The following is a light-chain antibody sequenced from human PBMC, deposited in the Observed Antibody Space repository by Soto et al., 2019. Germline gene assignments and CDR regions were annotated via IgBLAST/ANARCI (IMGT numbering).Light chain of an antibody. Sequence: QSALTQPASVSGSPGQSITISCTGTSSDVGAYNYVSWYQQHPGKAPKLMIFEVSDRSSGVSNRFSGTKSGNTASLTISGLQAVDEADYYCRSYTSSNTLVFGGGTKLTVL. V-gene: IGLV2-14*01. CDR1: SSDVGAYNY. CDR3: RSYTSSNTLV. J-gene: IGLJ2*01. CDR2: EVS.